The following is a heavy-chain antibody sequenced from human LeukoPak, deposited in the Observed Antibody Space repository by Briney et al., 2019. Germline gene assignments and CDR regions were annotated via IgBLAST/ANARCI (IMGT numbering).Heavy chain of an antibody. CDR2: IYYSGST. Sequence: SETLSLTCTVSGGSISSSSYYWGWIRQPPGKGLEWIGSIYYSGSTYYNPSLKSRVTISVDTSKNQFSLKLSSVTAADTAVYYCARASGYSYGQTFDYWGQGTLVTVSP. J-gene: IGHJ4*02. CDR3: ARASGYSYGQTFDY. D-gene: IGHD5-18*01. V-gene: IGHV4-39*01. CDR1: GGSISSSSYY.